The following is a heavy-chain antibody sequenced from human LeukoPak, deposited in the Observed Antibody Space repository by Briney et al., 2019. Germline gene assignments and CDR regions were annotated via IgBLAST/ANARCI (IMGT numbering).Heavy chain of an antibody. CDR2: INYSGTT. Sequence: SETLSLTCTVSGGSISSYYWSWIRQPPGKRLEWIGYINYSGTTNYNPSLKSRVTMSVDTSKNQFSLKLTSVTAADTAVYYCATGQYCSGNRCYSGTFAIWGQGTMVSVSS. CDR1: GGSISSYY. J-gene: IGHJ3*02. D-gene: IGHD2-15*01. V-gene: IGHV4-59*01. CDR3: ATGQYCSGNRCYSGTFAI.